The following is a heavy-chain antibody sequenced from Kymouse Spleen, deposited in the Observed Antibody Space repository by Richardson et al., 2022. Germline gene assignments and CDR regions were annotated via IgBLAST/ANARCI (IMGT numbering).Heavy chain of an antibody. V-gene: IGHV3-33*01. CDR2: IWYDGSNK. CDR3: ARDKGIAALFDY. CDR1: GFTFSSYG. Sequence: QVQLVESGGGVVQPGRSLRLSCAASGFTFSSYGMHWVRQAPGKGLEWVAVIWYDGSNKYYADSVKGRFTISRDNSKNTLYLQMNSLRAEDTAVYYCARDKGIAALFDYWGQGTLVTVSS. J-gene: IGHJ4*02. D-gene: IGHD6-13*01,IGHD6-25*01,IGHD6-6*01.